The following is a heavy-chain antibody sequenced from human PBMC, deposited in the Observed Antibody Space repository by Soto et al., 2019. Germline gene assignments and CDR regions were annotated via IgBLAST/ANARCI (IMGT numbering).Heavy chain of an antibody. Sequence: QVQLVESGAGVVQPGRSLRLSCTASGFTFSSYAMHWVRQAPGKGLEWVAIMSYDANNQYYAESVKGRFTISRDNFKNTLSLQMNSLRAEDSGVYYCAKALGELSPESFDYWGQGILVTVSS. CDR2: MSYDANNQ. J-gene: IGHJ4*02. V-gene: IGHV3-30*18. D-gene: IGHD3-16*02. CDR3: AKALGELSPESFDY. CDR1: GFTFSSYA.